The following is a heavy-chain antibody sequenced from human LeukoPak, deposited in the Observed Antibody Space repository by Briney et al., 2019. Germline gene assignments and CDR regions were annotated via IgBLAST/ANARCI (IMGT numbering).Heavy chain of an antibody. CDR3: APLFGELRRLDY. J-gene: IGHJ4*02. D-gene: IGHD3-10*02. V-gene: IGHV3-74*01. Sequence: PGGSLRLSCAASGFTFSSYWMHWVRQAPGKGLVWVSRINSGGSSTSYADSVKGRFTISRDNAKNTLYLQMNSLRAEDTAVYYCAPLFGELRRLDYWGQGTLVTVSS. CDR2: INSGGSST. CDR1: GFTFSSYW.